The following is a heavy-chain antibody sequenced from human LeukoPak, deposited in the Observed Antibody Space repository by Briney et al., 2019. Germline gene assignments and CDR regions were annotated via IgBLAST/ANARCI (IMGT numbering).Heavy chain of an antibody. Sequence: SVKVSCKVSGYTLTELFMHWVRQAPGKGLEWMGGIIPIFGTANYAQKFQGRVTITADESTSTAYMELSSLRSEDTAVYYCARVHEGNYYDSSGYSLDYWGQGTLVTVSS. J-gene: IGHJ4*02. D-gene: IGHD3-22*01. CDR1: GYTLTELF. CDR3: ARVHEGNYYDSSGYSLDY. CDR2: IIPIFGTA. V-gene: IGHV1-69*13.